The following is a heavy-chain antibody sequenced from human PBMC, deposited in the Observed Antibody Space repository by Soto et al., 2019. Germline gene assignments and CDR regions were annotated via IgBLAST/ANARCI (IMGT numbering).Heavy chain of an antibody. CDR2: IYYSGST. CDR3: AREVITIFGVVINGIHDAFDI. V-gene: IGHV4-30-4*01. J-gene: IGHJ3*02. D-gene: IGHD3-3*01. CDR1: GGSISSGDYY. Sequence: SETLSLTCTVSGGSISSGDYYWSWIRQPPGKGLEWIGYIYYSGSTYYNPSLKSRVTISVDTSKNQFSLKLSSVTAADAAVYYCAREVITIFGVVINGIHDAFDIWGQGTMVTVSS.